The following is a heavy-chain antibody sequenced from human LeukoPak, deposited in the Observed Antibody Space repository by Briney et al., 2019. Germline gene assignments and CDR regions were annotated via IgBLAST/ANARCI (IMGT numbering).Heavy chain of an antibody. CDR1: GYSFTSYW. CDR2: IDPSDSYT. D-gene: IGHD3-9*01. Sequence: PGESLKISCKGSGYSFTSYWISWVRQMPGKGLEWMGRIDPSDSYTNYSPSFQGHVTISADKSISTAYLLWSSLKASDTAMYYCASLLRYFDWLLFDIWGQGTMVTVSS. V-gene: IGHV5-10-1*01. CDR3: ASLLRYFDWLLFDI. J-gene: IGHJ3*02.